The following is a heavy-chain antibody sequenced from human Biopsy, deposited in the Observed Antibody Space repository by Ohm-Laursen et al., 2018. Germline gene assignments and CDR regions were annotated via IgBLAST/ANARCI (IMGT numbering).Heavy chain of an antibody. V-gene: IGHV3-21*06. J-gene: IGHJ5*01. Sequence: SLRLSCSASGVTLSGYGMNWDRQAPGKGLEWASSISASSSYIYYADSVKGRFTVSRDNTKNTLYLQMNSLRAADTAIYFCATELLPPGVGGPWLDSWGQGTPVTVSS. CDR1: GVTLSGYG. CDR2: ISASSSYI. CDR3: ATELLPPGVGGPWLDS. D-gene: IGHD3-10*01.